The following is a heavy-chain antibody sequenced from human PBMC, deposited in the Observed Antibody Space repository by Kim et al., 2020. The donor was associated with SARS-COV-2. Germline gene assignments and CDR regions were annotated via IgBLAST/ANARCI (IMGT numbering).Heavy chain of an antibody. V-gene: IGHV4-39*01. CDR2: ISYSGTS. CDR1: GGPISSSTTYH. D-gene: IGHD1-20*01. J-gene: IGHJ6*03. CDR3: ARHKLEYNNYYYMDV. Sequence: SETLSLSCTVSGGPISSSTTYHWGWIRQPPGKGLEWIASISYSGTSYHNPSLKSRVTISVDTSQNQFSLKLSSVTAADTAVYYCARHKLEYNNYYYMDV.